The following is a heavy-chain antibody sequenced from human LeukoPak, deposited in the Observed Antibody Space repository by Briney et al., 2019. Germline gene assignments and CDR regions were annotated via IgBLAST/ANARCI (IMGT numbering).Heavy chain of an antibody. J-gene: IGHJ6*02. CDR1: GYTFTSYD. D-gene: IGHD5-12*01. V-gene: IGHV1-8*01. Sequence: GGSVKVSCKASGYTFTSYDINWVRQATGQGLEWMGWMNPNSGNTGYAQKFQGRVTMTRNTSISTAYMELSSLRSEDTAVYYCARGAVATIPYYYYYYGMDVWGQGTTVTVSS. CDR3: ARGAVATIPYYYYYYGMDV. CDR2: MNPNSGNT.